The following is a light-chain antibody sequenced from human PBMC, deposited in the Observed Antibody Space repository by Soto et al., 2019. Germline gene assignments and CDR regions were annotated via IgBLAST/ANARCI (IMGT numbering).Light chain of an antibody. V-gene: IGKV3-15*01. CDR1: QTIRSS. Sequence: EVVMTQSPATLSGSLGERATLSCRASQTIRSSLAWYRQKPGQAPRLRIYGASTRATDIPARFGGSGSGTEFTLTISSLQSEDSAIYYCQQYNNWPQTFGQGTKVEIK. J-gene: IGKJ1*01. CDR3: QQYNNWPQT. CDR2: GAS.